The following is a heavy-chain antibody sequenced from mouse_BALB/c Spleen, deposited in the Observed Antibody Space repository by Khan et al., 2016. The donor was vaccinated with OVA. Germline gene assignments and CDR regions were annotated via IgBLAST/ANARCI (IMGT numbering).Heavy chain of an antibody. V-gene: IGHV5-12*01. Sequence: EVELVESGGGLVQPGGSLKLSCAPSGFTFSDYYMYWVRQTPEKRLEWVAYISHGGGITYYPDTVKGRFTISRDNAKNTLYLQMSRMKSEDTAMYYGARHDYAGIAYWGQGTLVTVAA. CDR3: ARHDYAGIAY. CDR2: ISHGGGIT. J-gene: IGHJ3*01. D-gene: IGHD2-4*01. CDR1: GFTFSDYY.